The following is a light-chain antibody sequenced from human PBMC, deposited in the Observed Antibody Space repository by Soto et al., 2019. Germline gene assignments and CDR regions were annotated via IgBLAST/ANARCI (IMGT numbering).Light chain of an antibody. J-gene: IGKJ4*01. CDR1: QSVGST. CDR3: QRFNRWPLS. Sequence: EIVLTQSPAALSVSPGERATLSCWASQSVGSTLTWYQQRPGQAPRLIIYDTSIRATGIPARFSGSGSGTEFTLTSGSLQYEDSGVYCWQRFNRWPLSFGGGTKVDIK. V-gene: IGKV3-15*01. CDR2: DTS.